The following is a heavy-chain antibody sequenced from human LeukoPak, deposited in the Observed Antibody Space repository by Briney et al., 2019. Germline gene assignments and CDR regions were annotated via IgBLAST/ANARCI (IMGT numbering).Heavy chain of an antibody. J-gene: IGHJ3*02. V-gene: IGHV3-23*03. CDR3: ARWTNFHAFDI. CDR2: LYSAGST. Sequence: GGSLRLSCEASGFSFGDYVMNWVRQAPGKGLEWVSLLYSAGSTNYADSVKGRFTISRDDSKNTVYLQMNSLRAEDTAVYYCARWTNFHAFDIWGQGTLVTVSS. D-gene: IGHD1-1*01. CDR1: GFSFGDYV.